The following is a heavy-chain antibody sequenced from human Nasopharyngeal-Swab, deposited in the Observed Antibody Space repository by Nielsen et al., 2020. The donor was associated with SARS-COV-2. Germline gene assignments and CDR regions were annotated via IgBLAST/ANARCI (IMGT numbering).Heavy chain of an antibody. V-gene: IGHV3-21*01. D-gene: IGHD6-13*01. CDR2: ISSSSGYI. J-gene: IGHJ4*02. Sequence: VRQAPGKGLEWVSSISSSSGYIYYADSVKGRFTISRDNAKNSLYLQMNSLRAEDTAVYYCARDRGSSWPNFDYWGQGTLVTV. CDR3: ARDRGSSWPNFDY.